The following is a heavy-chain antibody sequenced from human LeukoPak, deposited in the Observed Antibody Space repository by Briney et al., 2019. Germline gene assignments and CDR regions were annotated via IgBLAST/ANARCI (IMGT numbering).Heavy chain of an antibody. CDR1: GFTFTSHA. J-gene: IGHJ4*02. D-gene: IGHD3-10*01. CDR3: TTHYRPGSHYNIFDY. Sequence: GGSLRLYCAASGFTFTSHAMSWVRQSPANGLDWLSRIQSIVNGGTTDYAAPVKGGFTVSRDDSKDMVFLQMNSLETEDTAVYYCTTHYRPGSHYNIFDYWGQGTLVTVSS. V-gene: IGHV3-15*01. CDR2: IQSIVNGGTT.